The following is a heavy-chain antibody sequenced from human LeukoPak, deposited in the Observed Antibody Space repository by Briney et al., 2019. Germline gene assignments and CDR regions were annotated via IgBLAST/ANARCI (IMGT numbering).Heavy chain of an antibody. V-gene: IGHV4-4*09. J-gene: IGHJ6*03. CDR2: IFPSGSA. D-gene: IGHD1-14*01. Sequence: PSETLSLTCTVSGGSISSYYWSWIRQSPVKGLEWLGYIFPSGSAFYNPSLESRVTISLDTSESQFSLRLSSVTAADTAVYYCARRNHYFYYMDVWGKGTTVTVSS. CDR1: GGSISSYY. CDR3: ARRNHYFYYMDV.